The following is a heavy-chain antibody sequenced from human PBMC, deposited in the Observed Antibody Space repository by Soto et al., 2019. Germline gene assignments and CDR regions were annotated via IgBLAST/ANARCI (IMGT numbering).Heavy chain of an antibody. CDR3: ARRERRGYSGYE. V-gene: IGHV4-39*01. J-gene: IGHJ4*02. D-gene: IGHD5-12*01. Sequence: SETLSLTCTVSGGSISSSSYYWGWIRQPPGKGLEWIGSIYYSGSTYYNPSLKSRVTISVDTSKNQFSLKLSSVTAADTAVYYCARRERRGYSGYEWGQGTLVTVSS. CDR1: GGSISSSSYY. CDR2: IYYSGST.